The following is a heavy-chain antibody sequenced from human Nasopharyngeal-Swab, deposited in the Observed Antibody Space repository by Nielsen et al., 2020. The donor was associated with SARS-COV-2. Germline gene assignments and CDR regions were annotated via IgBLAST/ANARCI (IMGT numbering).Heavy chain of an antibody. CDR2: IKQDGSEK. V-gene: IGHV3-7*01. CDR3: AREGLYYYDSSGYYHDAFDI. J-gene: IGHJ3*02. D-gene: IGHD3-22*01. Sequence: GGSLRLSCAASGFTFSSSWMSWVRQAPGKGLEGVANIKQDGSEKYYVDSVKGRFTISRDNAKNSLYLQMNSLRAEDTAVYYCAREGLYYYDSSGYYHDAFDIWGQGTMVTVSS. CDR1: GFTFSSSW.